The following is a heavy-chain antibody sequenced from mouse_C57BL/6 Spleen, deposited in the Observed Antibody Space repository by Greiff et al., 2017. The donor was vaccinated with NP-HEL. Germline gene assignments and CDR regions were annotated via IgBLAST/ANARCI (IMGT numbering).Heavy chain of an antibody. Sequence: VQLQQPGAELVKPGASVKLSCKASGYTFTSYWMQWVKQRPGQGLEWIGEIDPSDSYTNYNQKFKGKATLTVDTSSSTAYMQLSSLTSEDSAVYYCARRGIYYGNSFDYWGQGTTLTVSS. CDR2: IDPSDSYT. D-gene: IGHD2-1*01. J-gene: IGHJ2*01. CDR3: ARRGIYYGNSFDY. V-gene: IGHV1-50*01. CDR1: GYTFTSYW.